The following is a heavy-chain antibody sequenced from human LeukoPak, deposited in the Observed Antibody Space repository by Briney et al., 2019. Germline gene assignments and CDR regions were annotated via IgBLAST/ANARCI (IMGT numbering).Heavy chain of an antibody. V-gene: IGHV4-4*07. CDR1: GASINNYY. Sequence: SETLSLTCNVSGASINNYYWTWIRQPAGKGLEWIGRSYASGSSYYNPSLNSRVTVSLDTSKNQFSLKLTSVAAADTAVYYCARDTWGKDAFDIWGQGTMVTVSS. CDR2: SYASGSS. D-gene: IGHD3-16*01. J-gene: IGHJ3*02. CDR3: ARDTWGKDAFDI.